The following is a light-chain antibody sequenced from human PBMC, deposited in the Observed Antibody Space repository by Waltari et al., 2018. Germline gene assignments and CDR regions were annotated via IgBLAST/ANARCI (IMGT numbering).Light chain of an antibody. J-gene: IGKJ4*01. Sequence: DIVMTQSPEYLAVSLGERATVNCKSSQSVLYSSNNKNYWAWYQLKPGQPPKLLIYWASTRESGVPDRFSGSGSGTDFTLTISSLQAEDVAVYYCQQHYPTASLTFGGGTKVAI. CDR1: QSVLYSSNNKNY. CDR3: QQHYPTASLT. V-gene: IGKV4-1*01. CDR2: WAS.